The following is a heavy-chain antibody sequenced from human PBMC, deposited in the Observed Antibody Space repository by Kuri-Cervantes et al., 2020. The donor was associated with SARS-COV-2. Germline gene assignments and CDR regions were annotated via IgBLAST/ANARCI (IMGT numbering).Heavy chain of an antibody. CDR2: IRSKAYGGTT. D-gene: IGHD3-3*01. CDR1: GFIFNDYC. V-gene: IGHV3-49*03. CDR3: TSNDFWSGYYFDY. Sequence: GGSLRLSCAASGFIFNDYCMGWIRQAPGKGLEWVGFIRSKAYGGTTEYAASVKGRFTISRDDSKSIAYLQMNSLKTEDTAVYYCTSNDFWSGYYFDYWGQGTLVTVSS. J-gene: IGHJ4*02.